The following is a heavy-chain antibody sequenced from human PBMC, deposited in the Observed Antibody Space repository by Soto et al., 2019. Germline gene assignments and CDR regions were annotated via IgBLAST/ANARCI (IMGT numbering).Heavy chain of an antibody. Sequence: SETLSLTCSVSGGSIRGYYWTWIRQPPGKGLEWIGYINYSGTTKYNPSLNSRVTISADTSQNQISLRLTSVTAADTALYYCAREVASYGSTYFDYWGQGTLVTVSS. J-gene: IGHJ4*02. CDR2: INYSGTT. V-gene: IGHV4-59*01. D-gene: IGHD3-16*01. CDR1: GGSIRGYY. CDR3: AREVASYGSTYFDY.